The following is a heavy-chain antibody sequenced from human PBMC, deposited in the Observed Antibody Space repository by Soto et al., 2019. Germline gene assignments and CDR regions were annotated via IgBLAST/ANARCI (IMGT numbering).Heavy chain of an antibody. CDR2: ISYDGNSK. J-gene: IGHJ4*02. CDR3: AKEAGVAQPLDY. D-gene: IGHD2-15*01. Sequence: QVQLVESGGGVVQPGRSLRLSCAASGFTFRSYCMQWVRQAPGKGLEWLAVISYDGNSKYYADSIKGRLTISRDDSKNTVYLQVNSLRTDDTGVYYCAKEAGVAQPLDYWGQGTLVTVSS. CDR1: GFTFRSYC. V-gene: IGHV3-30*18.